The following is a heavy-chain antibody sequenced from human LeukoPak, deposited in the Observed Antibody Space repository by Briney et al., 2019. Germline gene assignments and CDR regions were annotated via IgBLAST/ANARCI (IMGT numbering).Heavy chain of an antibody. CDR3: ASGVYYYGSGSYYPHFDY. CDR1: GYIFTSYG. Sequence: ASVKVSCKASGYIFTSYGISWVRQAPGQGLEWMGWISAYNGNTNYAQKLQGRVTMTTDTSTSTAYMELRSLRSDDTAVYYCASGVYYYGSGSYYPHFDYWGQGTLVTVSS. J-gene: IGHJ4*02. CDR2: ISAYNGNT. V-gene: IGHV1-18*01. D-gene: IGHD3-10*01.